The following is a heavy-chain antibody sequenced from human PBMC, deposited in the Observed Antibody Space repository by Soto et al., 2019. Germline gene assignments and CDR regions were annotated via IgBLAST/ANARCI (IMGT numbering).Heavy chain of an antibody. D-gene: IGHD6-19*01. J-gene: IGHJ4*02. CDR3: AKGGRQWLVTSDFNY. Sequence: GGSLRLSCAASGFTFTNYVFHWARQAPGKGLEWVAVVSHDGRNTHYADSVKGRFTISRDSSKNTVSLEMTSLRAEDTAVYYCAKGGRQWLVTSDFNYWGQGALVTVSS. CDR1: GFTFTNYV. V-gene: IGHV3-30*18. CDR2: VSHDGRNT.